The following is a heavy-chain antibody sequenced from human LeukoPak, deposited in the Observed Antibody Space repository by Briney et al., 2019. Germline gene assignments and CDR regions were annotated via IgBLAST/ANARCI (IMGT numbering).Heavy chain of an antibody. CDR3: ARGPRGSYGDYVGVVFDY. D-gene: IGHD4-17*01. V-gene: IGHV4-30-2*01. Sequence: SETLSLTCAVSGGSISSGGYSWSWIRQPPGKGLEWIGYIYHSGSTNYNPSLKSRVTISVDTSKNQFSLKLSSVTAADTAVYYCARGPRGSYGDYVGVVFDYWGQGTLVTVSS. J-gene: IGHJ4*02. CDR2: IYHSGST. CDR1: GGSISSGGYS.